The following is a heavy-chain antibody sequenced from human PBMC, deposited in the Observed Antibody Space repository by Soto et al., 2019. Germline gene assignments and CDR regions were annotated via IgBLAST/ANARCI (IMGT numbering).Heavy chain of an antibody. V-gene: IGHV3-11*01. CDR1: VFTFSDYY. Sequence: PGGSLRLSCGASVFTFSDYYMSWVRQAPGKGLEWLSYISSSGNTIYYADSVKGRFTISRDNAKNSVFLQMNSLRAEDTALYFCAKMSSENYYDPVFSWGQGTLVTVSS. CDR2: ISSSGNTI. J-gene: IGHJ4*02. CDR3: AKMSSENYYDPVFS. D-gene: IGHD3-22*01.